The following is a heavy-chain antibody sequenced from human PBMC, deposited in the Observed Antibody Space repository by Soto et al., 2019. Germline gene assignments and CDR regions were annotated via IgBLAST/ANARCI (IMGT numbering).Heavy chain of an antibody. V-gene: IGHV3-9*01. J-gene: IGHJ6*02. Sequence: GGSLRLSCAASGFTFDDYAMHWVRQAPGKGLEWVSGTSWNSGSIGYADSVKGRFTISRDNAKNSLYLQMNSLRAEDTALYYCAKGTGSYINYADDYYYYGMDVWGQGTTVTVSS. CDR3: AKGTGSYINYADDYYYYGMDV. D-gene: IGHD4-4*01. CDR1: GFTFDDYA. CDR2: TSWNSGSI.